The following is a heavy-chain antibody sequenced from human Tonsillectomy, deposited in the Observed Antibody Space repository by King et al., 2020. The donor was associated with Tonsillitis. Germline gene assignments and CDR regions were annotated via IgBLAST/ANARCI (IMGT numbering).Heavy chain of an antibody. CDR3: AAGYFDY. CDR1: GASIGNYY. Sequence: QLQLQESGPGLVKPSETLSLTCTVSGASIGNYYWSWIRQPPGKGLEWIGYISNSGTTSSNPSLKSRVTISVDTSKNQFSLKLRSVTAADTAVYYCAAGYFDYWGQGTLVTVSS. CDR2: ISNSGTT. D-gene: IGHD6-25*01. V-gene: IGHV4-59*08. J-gene: IGHJ4*02.